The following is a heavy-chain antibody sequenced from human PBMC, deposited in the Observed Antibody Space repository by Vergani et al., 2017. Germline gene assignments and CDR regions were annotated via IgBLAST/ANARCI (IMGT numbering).Heavy chain of an antibody. Sequence: QVQLVESGGGVVQPGRSLRLSCAASGFTFSSYGMHWVRQAPGKGLEWVAVIWYDGSNKYYADSVKGRFTISRENSKNTTYLQMNSLRAEDTAVYYCAKDSRITMVRGVIFDANWFDPWGQGTLVTVSS. CDR2: IWYDGSNK. D-gene: IGHD3-10*01. V-gene: IGHV3-33*06. CDR3: AKDSRITMVRGVIFDANWFDP. CDR1: GFTFSSYG. J-gene: IGHJ5*02.